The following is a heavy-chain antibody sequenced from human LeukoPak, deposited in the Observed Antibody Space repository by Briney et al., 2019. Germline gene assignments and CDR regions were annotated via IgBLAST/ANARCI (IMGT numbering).Heavy chain of an antibody. CDR1: GFTVSSNY. CDR2: IYSGGST. V-gene: IGHV3-53*01. D-gene: IGHD2-15*01. CDR3: ARDPSLPYCSGGSCYSHYYYYGMDV. Sequence: GGSLRLSCAASGFTVSSNYMSWVRQAPGKGPEWVSVIYSGGSTYYADSVKGRFTISRDNSKNTLYLQMNSLRAEDTAVYYCARDPSLPYCSGGSCYSHYYYYGMDVWGQGTTVTVSS. J-gene: IGHJ6*02.